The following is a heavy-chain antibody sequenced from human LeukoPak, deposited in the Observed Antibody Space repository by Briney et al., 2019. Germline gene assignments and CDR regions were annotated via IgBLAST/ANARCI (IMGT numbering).Heavy chain of an antibody. CDR3: AMFQCKFLFSGRFSFSY. Sequence: VASPMISCIGSGYSFTCYWISLVRQMPGEGVEWVGRIDPSHPFTTDTPSFQRHVTISAHKSISPAYLQCSSRKAAYTAMYYWAMFQCKFLFSGRFSFSYGGRGTLVTVSS. CDR1: GYSFTCYW. J-gene: IGHJ4*02. CDR2: IDPSHPFT. V-gene: IGHV5-10-1*01. D-gene: IGHD6-19*01.